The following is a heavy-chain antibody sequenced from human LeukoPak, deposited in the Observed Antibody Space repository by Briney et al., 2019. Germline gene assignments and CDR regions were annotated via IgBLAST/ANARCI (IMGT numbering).Heavy chain of an antibody. V-gene: IGHV1-18*01. CDR3: ARGSLVGATGPNFDY. CDR2: ISAYNGNT. Sequence: ASVKVSCKASGYTVSSYGISWVRQAPGQGLEWMGWISAYNGNTNYAQKLQGRVTMTTDTSTSTAYMELRSLRSDDTAVYYCARGSLVGATGPNFDYWGQGTLVTVSS. D-gene: IGHD1-26*01. J-gene: IGHJ4*02. CDR1: GYTVSSYG.